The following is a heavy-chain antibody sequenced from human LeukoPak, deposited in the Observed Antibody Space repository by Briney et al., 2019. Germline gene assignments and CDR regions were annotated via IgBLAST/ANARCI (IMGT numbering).Heavy chain of an antibody. CDR1: GYSISSGYY. CDR2: IYHSGST. Sequence: SETLSLTCTVSGYSISSGYYWGWIRQPPGKGLEWIGSIYHSGSTYYNPSLKSRVTISVDTSKNQFSLKLSSVTAADTAVYYCARNYYDSSGYLPDWGQGTLVTVSS. CDR3: ARNYYDSSGYLPD. V-gene: IGHV4-38-2*02. D-gene: IGHD3-22*01. J-gene: IGHJ4*02.